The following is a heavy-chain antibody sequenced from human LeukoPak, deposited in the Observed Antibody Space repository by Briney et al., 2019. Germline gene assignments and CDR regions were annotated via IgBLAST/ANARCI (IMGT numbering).Heavy chain of an antibody. V-gene: IGHV1-2*04. CDR1: GYTFTGYY. D-gene: IGHD6-13*01. CDR2: INPNIGGT. Sequence: ASVKVSCKASGYTFTGYYMHWVRQAPGQGLEWMGWINPNIGGTNYAQKFQGWVTMTTDTSISTAYMELSRLRSDDTAVYYCSREVAAAGTEYYFDYWGQGTLVTVSS. CDR3: SREVAAAGTEYYFDY. J-gene: IGHJ4*02.